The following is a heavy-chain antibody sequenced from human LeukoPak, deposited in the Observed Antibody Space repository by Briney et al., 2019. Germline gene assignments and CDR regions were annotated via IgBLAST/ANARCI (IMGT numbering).Heavy chain of an antibody. J-gene: IGHJ4*02. V-gene: IGHV1-8*03. CDR1: GYTFTSYD. Sequence: ASVKVSCKASGYTFTSYDINWVRQATGEGLEWMGWMNPNSGNTAYAQKLQGRVTITRNTSISTAYMELSSLRSEDTAVYYCARGDSWSGYRPFDYWGQGTLVIVSS. CDR2: MNPNSGNT. CDR3: ARGDSWSGYRPFDY. D-gene: IGHD3-3*01.